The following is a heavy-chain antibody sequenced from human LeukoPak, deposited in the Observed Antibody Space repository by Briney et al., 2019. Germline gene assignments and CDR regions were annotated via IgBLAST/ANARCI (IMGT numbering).Heavy chain of an antibody. CDR3: ARRWYDFWSGYYTGGTSFDY. J-gene: IGHJ4*02. CDR2: INHSGST. Sequence: MPSETLSLTCAVYGGSFSGYYWSWIRQPPGKGLEWIGEINHSGSTNYNPSLKSRVTISVDTSKNQFSLKLSSVTAADTAVYYCARRWYDFWSGYYTGGTSFDYWAQGTLVTVSS. V-gene: IGHV4-34*01. CDR1: GGSFSGYY. D-gene: IGHD3-3*01.